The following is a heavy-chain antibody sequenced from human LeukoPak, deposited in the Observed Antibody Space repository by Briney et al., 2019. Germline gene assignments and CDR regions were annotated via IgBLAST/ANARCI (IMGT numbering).Heavy chain of an antibody. J-gene: IGHJ4*02. CDR3: ARDPFGFGIDH. Sequence: ASVKVSCKASGYTFTTFGISWVRQAPGQGLEWMGWISTYNGNTNYAQKLQGRVTMTTDTSTSTAYMDLRSLRSDDTAVYYCARDPFGFGIDHWGQGTLVTISS. V-gene: IGHV1-18*01. D-gene: IGHD3-10*01. CDR1: GYTFTTFG. CDR2: ISTYNGNT.